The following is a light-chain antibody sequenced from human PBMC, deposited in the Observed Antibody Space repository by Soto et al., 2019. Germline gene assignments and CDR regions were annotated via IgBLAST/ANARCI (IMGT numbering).Light chain of an antibody. CDR2: EAS. J-gene: IGKJ4*01. CDR3: QQYTNFPLT. CDR1: QSISSW. V-gene: IGKV1-5*01. Sequence: DIQMTQSPSTLSASVGDRVTIACRARQSISSWLAWYQQKPGKAPKLLIHEASRLETGVPSRFSGSESGTEFTLTISGLHAEDSATYYCQQYTNFPLTFGGGTKVDIK.